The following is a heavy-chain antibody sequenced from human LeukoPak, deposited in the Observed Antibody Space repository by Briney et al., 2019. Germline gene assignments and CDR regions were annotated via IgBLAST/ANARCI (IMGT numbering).Heavy chain of an antibody. CDR1: GGSISSGSYY. V-gene: IGHV4-61*02. CDR3: ARNGPHVLRYFDWLPGPHDAFDI. CDR2: IYTSGST. Sequence: SETLSLTCTVSGGSISSGSYYWSWIRQPAGKGLEWIGRIYTSGSTNYNPSLKSRVTISVDTSKNQFSLKLSSVTAADTAVYYCARNGPHVLRYFDWLPGPHDAFDIWGQGTMVTVSS. D-gene: IGHD3-9*01. J-gene: IGHJ3*02.